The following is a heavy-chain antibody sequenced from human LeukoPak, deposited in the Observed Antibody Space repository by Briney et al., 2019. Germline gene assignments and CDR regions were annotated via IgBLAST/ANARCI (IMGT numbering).Heavy chain of an antibody. Sequence: ASVKVSCKASGYTFTGYYMHWVRQAPGQGLEWMGWINPNSGGTNYAQEFQGRVTMTRDTSNSTAYMELSRLRSDDTAVYYCARLTGDRNWFDPWGQGTLVTVSS. J-gene: IGHJ5*02. CDR3: ARLTGDRNWFDP. V-gene: IGHV1-2*02. D-gene: IGHD7-27*01. CDR1: GYTFTGYY. CDR2: INPNSGGT.